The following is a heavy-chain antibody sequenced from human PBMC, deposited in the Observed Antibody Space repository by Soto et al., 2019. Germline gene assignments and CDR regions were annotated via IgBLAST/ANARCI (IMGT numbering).Heavy chain of an antibody. CDR3: ASANVDTAMTDYFDY. J-gene: IGHJ4*02. D-gene: IGHD5-18*01. CDR2: IYYSGST. Sequence: QVQLQESGPGLVKPSQTLSLTCTVSGGSISSGDYYWSWIRQPPGKGLEWIGYIYYSGSTYYNPSLKSRVTISVDTSKNQFPLKLSSVTAADTAVYYCASANVDTAMTDYFDYWGQGTLVTVSS. V-gene: IGHV4-30-4*01. CDR1: GGSISSGDYY.